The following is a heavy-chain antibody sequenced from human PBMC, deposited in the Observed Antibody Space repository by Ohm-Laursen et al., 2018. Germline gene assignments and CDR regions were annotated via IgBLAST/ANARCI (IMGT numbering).Heavy chain of an antibody. CDR2: IYYSGST. J-gene: IGHJ4*02. CDR3: AGRGY. Sequence: SDTLSLTCTVSGASINSHHWSFIRQPPGKGLEWIGYIYYSGSTNYNPSLKSRVTISVDTSKNQFSLKLSSVTAADTAVYYCAGRGYWGQGTLVTVSS. V-gene: IGHV4-59*07. CDR1: GASINSHH.